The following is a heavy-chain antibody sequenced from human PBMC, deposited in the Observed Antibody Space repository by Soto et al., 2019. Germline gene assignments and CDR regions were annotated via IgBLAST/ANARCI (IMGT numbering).Heavy chain of an antibody. CDR1: GGAISGRY. CDR2: IYSTGSA. J-gene: IGHJ5*01. Sequence: NPSETLSLTCTVSGGAISGRYWSWVRQPPGKGLQWIGYIYSTGSANYNPSLKSRVTISIDTSRNQFFLSLTSVTAADTAVYYCVRGGSWYDSWGQGTLVTVSS. V-gene: IGHV4-59*11. D-gene: IGHD3-16*01. CDR3: VRGGSWYDS.